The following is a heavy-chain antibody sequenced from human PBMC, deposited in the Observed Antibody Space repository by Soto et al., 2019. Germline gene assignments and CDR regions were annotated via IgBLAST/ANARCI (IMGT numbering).Heavy chain of an antibody. J-gene: IGHJ4*02. CDR1: GVSMTTYY. Sequence: SETLSLTCTVSGVSMTTYYWSWIRQPPGKGLEWIGYIHYSGNTNYNPSLRSRVTISVDTSKNQFSLKLSSVTAADTAVYYCAGTRGYCSGGSCPTVVDYWGQGTLVTVSS. CDR2: IHYSGNT. CDR3: AGTRGYCSGGSCPTVVDY. V-gene: IGHV4-59*01. D-gene: IGHD2-15*01.